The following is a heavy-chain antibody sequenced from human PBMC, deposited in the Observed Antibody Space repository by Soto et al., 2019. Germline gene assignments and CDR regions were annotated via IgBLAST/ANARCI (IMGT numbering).Heavy chain of an antibody. V-gene: IGHV1-69*13. CDR2: IIPIFGTA. J-gene: IGHJ5*02. Sequence: ASVKVSCKASGGTFSSYAISWVRQAPGQGLEWMGGIIPIFGTANYAQKFQGRVTITADESTSTAYMELSSLRSEDTAVYYCARATKSWQNNWFDPWGQGTLVTVSS. CDR1: GGTFSSYA. CDR3: ARATKSWQNNWFDP. D-gene: IGHD2-2*01.